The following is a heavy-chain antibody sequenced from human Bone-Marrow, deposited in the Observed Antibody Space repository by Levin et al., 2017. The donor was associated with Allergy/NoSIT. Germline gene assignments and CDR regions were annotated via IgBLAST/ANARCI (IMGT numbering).Heavy chain of an antibody. V-gene: IGHV4-39*01. CDR1: GGSISSSSYY. CDR3: ARRPAPSIAAAGNMKAFDY. J-gene: IGHJ4*02. Sequence: PSETLSLTCTVSGGSISSSSYYWGWIRQPPGKGLEWIGSIYYSGSTYYNPSLKSRVTISVDTSKNQFSLKLSSVTAADTAVYYCARRPAPSIAAAGNMKAFDYWGQGTLVTVSS. CDR2: IYYSGST. D-gene: IGHD6-13*01.